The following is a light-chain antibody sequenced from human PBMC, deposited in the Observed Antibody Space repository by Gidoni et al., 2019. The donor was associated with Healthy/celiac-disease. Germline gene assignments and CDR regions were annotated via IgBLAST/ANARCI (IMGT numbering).Light chain of an antibody. J-gene: IGKJ1*01. CDR1: QSVSSY. CDR2: DAS. CDR3: QQRSNWPPVA. V-gene: IGKV3-11*01. Sequence: EMVLTQSPATLSLSPGERATLSCRASQSVSSYLAWYQQKPGQAPRLLIYDASNRATGIPARFSGIASGTDFTLTIICLEPDDFAVYYCQQRSNWPPVAFGQGTKVEIK.